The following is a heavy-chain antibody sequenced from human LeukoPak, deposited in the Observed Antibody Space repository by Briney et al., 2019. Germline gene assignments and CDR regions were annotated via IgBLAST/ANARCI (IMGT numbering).Heavy chain of an antibody. J-gene: IGHJ4*02. D-gene: IGHD3-3*01. CDR1: GFSVSTKH. Sequence: GSLRLSCAASGFSVSTKHMSWVRQPPGKGLEWIGSIYYSGSTYYNPSLKSRVTISVDTSKNQFSLKLSSVTAADTAVYYCARGTRDFWRFDYWGQGTLVTVSS. V-gene: IGHV4-39*07. CDR2: IYYSGST. CDR3: ARGTRDFWRFDY.